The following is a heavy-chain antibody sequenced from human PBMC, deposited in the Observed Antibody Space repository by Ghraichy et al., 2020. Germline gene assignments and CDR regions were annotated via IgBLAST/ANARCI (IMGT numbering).Heavy chain of an antibody. J-gene: IGHJ5*02. V-gene: IGHV4-39*01. D-gene: IGHD6-19*01. CDR3: ARQGGSGWYVRWFDP. Sequence: SETLSLTCTVSGGSISSSSYYWSWIRQPPGKGLEWIGSIYYSGSTYYNPSLKSRVTISVDTSKNQFSLKLSSVTAADTAVYYCARQGGSGWYVRWFDPWGQGTLVTVSS. CDR1: GGSISSSSYY. CDR2: IYYSGST.